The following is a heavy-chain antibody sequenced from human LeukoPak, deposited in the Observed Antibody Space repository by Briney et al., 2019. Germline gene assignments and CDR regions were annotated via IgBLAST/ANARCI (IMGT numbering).Heavy chain of an antibody. D-gene: IGHD2-2*01. CDR1: GYTFTSYG. V-gene: IGHV1-18*01. CDR3: ARDIVVVPAAMFLFGDWFDP. J-gene: IGHJ5*02. Sequence: ASVKVSCKASGYTFTSYGISWVRQAPGQGLEWMGWISAYNGNTNYARKLQGRVTMTTDTSTSTAYMELRSLRSDDTAVYYCARDIVVVPAAMFLFGDWFDPWGQGTLVTVSS. CDR2: ISAYNGNT.